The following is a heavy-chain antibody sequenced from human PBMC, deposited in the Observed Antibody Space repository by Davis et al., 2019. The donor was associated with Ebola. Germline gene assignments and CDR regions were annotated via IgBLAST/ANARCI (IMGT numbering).Heavy chain of an antibody. V-gene: IGHV4-61*05. D-gene: IGHD3-22*01. CDR2: IYYSGST. CDR1: GGSISSSSYY. Sequence: MPSETLSLTCTVSGGSISSSSYYWGWIRQPPGKGLEWIGYIYYSGSTKYNPSLKSRVTMSVDTSKNQFSLKLSSVTAADTAVYYCARANSSGYYYPRANAFDIWGQGTMVTVSS. J-gene: IGHJ3*02. CDR3: ARANSSGYYYPRANAFDI.